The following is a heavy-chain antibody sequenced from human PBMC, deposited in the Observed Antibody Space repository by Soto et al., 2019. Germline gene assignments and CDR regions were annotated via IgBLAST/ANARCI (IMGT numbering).Heavy chain of an antibody. CDR1: GYTFTSYY. CDR3: ARDKLRPDYYYYYGMDV. J-gene: IGHJ6*02. V-gene: IGHV1-46*01. CDR2: INPSGGST. D-gene: IGHD1-7*01. Sequence: ASVKVSCKASGYTFTSYYMYWVRQAPGQGLEWMGIINPSGGSTSYAQKFQGRVTMTRDTSTSTVYMELSSLRSEDTAVYYCARDKLRPDYYYYYGMDVWGQGATVTVSS.